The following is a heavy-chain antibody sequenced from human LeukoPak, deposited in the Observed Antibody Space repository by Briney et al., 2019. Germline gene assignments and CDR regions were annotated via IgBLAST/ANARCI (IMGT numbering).Heavy chain of an antibody. D-gene: IGHD1-1*01. CDR3: ARVVSTSGKFYMDV. V-gene: IGHV3-21*01. Sequence: PGGSLRLSCATSGFTFNNYNMNWVRQAPGRALEWVSSITSSGTYIFYADSVKGRFTISRDNAKNSLYLQMNSLGPEDTAVYYCARVVSTSGKFYMDVWGTGTTVTVSS. CDR2: ITSSGTYI. CDR1: GFTFNNYN. J-gene: IGHJ6*03.